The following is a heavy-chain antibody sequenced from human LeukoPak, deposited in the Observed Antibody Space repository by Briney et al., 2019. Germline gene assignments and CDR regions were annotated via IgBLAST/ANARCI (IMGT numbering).Heavy chain of an antibody. J-gene: IGHJ3*02. D-gene: IGHD4-23*01. V-gene: IGHV4-59*01. CDR2: IYYSGST. CDR3: ARGDYGGNFANDAFDI. Sequence: SETLSLTCTVSGGSISSYYWSWIRQPPGKGLEWIGYIYYSGSTNYNPSLKSQVTISVDTSKNQFSLKLSSVTAADTAVYYCARGDYGGNFANDAFDIWGQGTMVTVSS. CDR1: GGSISSYY.